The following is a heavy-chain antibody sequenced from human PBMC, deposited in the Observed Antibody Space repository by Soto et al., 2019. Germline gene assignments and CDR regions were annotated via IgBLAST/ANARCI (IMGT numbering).Heavy chain of an antibody. J-gene: IGHJ4*02. V-gene: IGHV1-69*13. Sequence: ASVKVSCKASGCTFSSYAISWVRQAPGQGLEWMGGIIPIFGTANYAQKFQGRVTITADESTSTAYMELSSLRSEDTAVYYCARDLYGSSWHRGFEYWGQGTLVNVS. D-gene: IGHD6-13*01. CDR3: ARDLYGSSWHRGFEY. CDR1: GCTFSSYA. CDR2: IIPIFGTA.